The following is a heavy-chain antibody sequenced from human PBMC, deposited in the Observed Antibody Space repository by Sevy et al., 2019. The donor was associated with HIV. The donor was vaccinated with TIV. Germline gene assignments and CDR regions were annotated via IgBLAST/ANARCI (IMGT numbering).Heavy chain of an antibody. Sequence: GGSLRLSCAASGFTFSSYGMHWVRQAPGKGLEWVAFIRYAGSNKYYADSVKGRFTISRDNSKNTLYLQMNSLRAEDTAVYYCAKDLCSSTSCYVYYYFYGMDFWGQGTTVTVSS. CDR2: IRYAGSNK. J-gene: IGHJ6*02. D-gene: IGHD2-2*01. V-gene: IGHV3-30*02. CDR1: GFTFSSYG. CDR3: AKDLCSSTSCYVYYYFYGMDF.